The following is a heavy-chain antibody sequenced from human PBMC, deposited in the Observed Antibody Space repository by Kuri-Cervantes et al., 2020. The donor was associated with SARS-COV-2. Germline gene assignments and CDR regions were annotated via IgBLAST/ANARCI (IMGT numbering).Heavy chain of an antibody. Sequence: GESLKISCAASGFTFSSYAMSWVRQAPGKGLEWVSAISGSGGSTYYADSVKGRFTISRDNSKNTLYLQMNSLRAEDTAVYYCAKVRGIQLWVDAFDIWGQGTMVTVSS. J-gene: IGHJ3*02. CDR1: GFTFSSYA. V-gene: IGHV3-23*01. D-gene: IGHD5-18*01. CDR3: AKVRGIQLWVDAFDI. CDR2: ISGSGGST.